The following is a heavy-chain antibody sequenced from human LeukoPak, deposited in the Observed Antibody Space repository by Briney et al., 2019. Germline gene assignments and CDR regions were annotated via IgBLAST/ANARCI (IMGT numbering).Heavy chain of an antibody. CDR3: ARVLPTTAESPHNYYYYYMDV. J-gene: IGHJ6*03. V-gene: IGHV1-2*02. CDR2: INPNSGGT. CDR1: GYTFTGYY. D-gene: IGHD4-17*01. Sequence: ASVKVSCKASGYTFTGYYMHWVRQAPGQGLEWMGWINPNSGGTNYAQKFQGRVTMTRDTSISTAYMELSRLRSDDMAVYYCARVLPTTAESPHNYYYYYMDVWGKGTAVTVSS.